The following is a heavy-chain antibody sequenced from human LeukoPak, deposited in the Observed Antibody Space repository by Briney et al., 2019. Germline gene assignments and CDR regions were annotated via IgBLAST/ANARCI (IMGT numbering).Heavy chain of an antibody. V-gene: IGHV1-18*01. D-gene: IGHD4-17*01. CDR3: AKTTVTSEEYFYYYMDV. CDR1: GYTFTSYG. J-gene: IGHJ6*03. Sequence: ASVKVSCKTSGYTFTSYGLSWVRQAPGQGLEWMGCIITYNGNTYYSQKLQGRVTMTTDTSTSTAYMELRSLRSDDTAVYNCAKTTVTSEEYFYYYMDVWGKGTTVTVSS. CDR2: IITYNGNT.